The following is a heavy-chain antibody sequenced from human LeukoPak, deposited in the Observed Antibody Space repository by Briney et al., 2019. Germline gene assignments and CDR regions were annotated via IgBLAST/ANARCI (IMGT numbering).Heavy chain of an antibody. V-gene: IGHV4-38-2*02. CDR1: GYSISSGYY. J-gene: IGHJ4*02. D-gene: IGHD1-26*01. CDR3: ARESSGSYIIPYYFDS. CDR2: IYHSGSA. Sequence: SETLSLTCTVSGYSISSGYYWGWIRQPPGKGLEWIGSIYHSGSAYYNPSLKSRVTMSVDTSRNQVSLKLSSVTAADTAVYYCARESSGSYIIPYYFDSWGQGTLVTVSS.